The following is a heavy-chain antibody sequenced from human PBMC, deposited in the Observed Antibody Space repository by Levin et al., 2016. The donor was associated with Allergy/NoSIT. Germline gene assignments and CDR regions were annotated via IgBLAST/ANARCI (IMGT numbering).Heavy chain of an antibody. V-gene: IGHV4-59*01. CDR2: IYYTGNI. D-gene: IGHD2-21*01. CDR1: GDSITSYY. Sequence: SETLSLTCTVSGDSITSYYWNWIRQPPGKGLEWIGFIYYTGNINYNPSLKSRVTISVDTSRNQLSLMLTSVTAADTAVYYCARADIVVIPTAVWAFDIWGQGTMGQRVF. J-gene: IGHJ3*02. CDR3: ARADIVVIPTAVWAFDI.